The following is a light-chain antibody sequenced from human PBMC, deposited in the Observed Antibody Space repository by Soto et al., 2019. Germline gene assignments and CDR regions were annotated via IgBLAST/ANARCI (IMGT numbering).Light chain of an antibody. J-gene: IGLJ1*01. CDR1: SSNIGNNY. CDR2: DNT. Sequence: QSVLTQSPSVSAAPGQKVTISCSGSSSNIGNNYVSWYQQLPGTAPKLLTHDNTKRPSGIPDRFSGSKSGTSATLGITGLQTGDEADYYCGTWDSSLSAFYVFGTGTKVTVL. V-gene: IGLV1-51*01. CDR3: GTWDSSLSAFYV.